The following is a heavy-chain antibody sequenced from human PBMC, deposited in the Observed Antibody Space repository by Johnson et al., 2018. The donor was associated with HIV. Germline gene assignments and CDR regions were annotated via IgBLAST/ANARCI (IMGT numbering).Heavy chain of an antibody. CDR3: ARNCGGVCSGHDAFDI. CDR1: GFTFSSYA. V-gene: IGHV3-23*04. Sequence: VQLVESGGGLVQPGGSLRLSCAASGFTFSSYAMSWVRQAPGKGLEWVSAISGSGGSTYYADSVQGRFIISRDNSKNTLYLQMNSLRAEDTAVYYCARNCGGVCSGHDAFDIWGQGTMVTVSS. D-gene: IGHD2-21*02. CDR2: ISGSGGST. J-gene: IGHJ3*02.